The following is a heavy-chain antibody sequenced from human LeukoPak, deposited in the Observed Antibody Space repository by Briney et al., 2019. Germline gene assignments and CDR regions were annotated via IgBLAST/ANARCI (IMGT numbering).Heavy chain of an antibody. V-gene: IGHV3-7*01. Sequence: PGGSLRLSCAASGFTFSSYWMSWVRQAPGKGLEWVANIKQDGSEKYYVDSVKGRFTISRDNAKNSLYLQMNSLRAEDTAVYYCARASAYDFWSGLIYYFDYWGQGTLVTVSS. D-gene: IGHD3-3*01. J-gene: IGHJ4*02. CDR3: ARASAYDFWSGLIYYFDY. CDR2: IKQDGSEK. CDR1: GFTFSSYW.